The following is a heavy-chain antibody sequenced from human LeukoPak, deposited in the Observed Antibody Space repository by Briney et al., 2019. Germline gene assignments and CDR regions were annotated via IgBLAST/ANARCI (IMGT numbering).Heavy chain of an antibody. CDR3: ARQRSGWSYDAFDI. D-gene: IGHD6-19*01. CDR2: INPNSGGT. Sequence: ASVKVSCKASGYTFTGYHMHWVRQAPGQGLEWIGRINPNSGGTTYAQKFQGRVTMTRDTAISTAYLELSRLRSDDTAVFYCARQRSGWSYDAFDIWGQGTMVTVSS. J-gene: IGHJ3*02. CDR1: GYTFTGYH. V-gene: IGHV1-2*06.